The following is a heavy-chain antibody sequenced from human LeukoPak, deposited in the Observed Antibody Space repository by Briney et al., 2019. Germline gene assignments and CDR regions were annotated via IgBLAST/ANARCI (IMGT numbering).Heavy chain of an antibody. Sequence: ASVKVSCKASGYTFTGCYMHWVRQAPGQGLEWMGWINPNSGGTDYAQKFQGRVTMTRDTSISTAYMELSRLRSDDTAVYYYARGGNITRVRGVIITVPFDYWGQEPWSPSPQ. D-gene: IGHD3-10*01. CDR2: INPNSGGT. CDR3: ARGGNITRVRGVIITVPFDY. V-gene: IGHV1-2*02. J-gene: IGHJ4*01. CDR1: GYTFTGCY.